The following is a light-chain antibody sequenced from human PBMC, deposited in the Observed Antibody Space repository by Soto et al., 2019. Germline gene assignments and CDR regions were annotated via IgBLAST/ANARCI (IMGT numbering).Light chain of an antibody. CDR1: QNVNNF. J-gene: IGKJ4*02. CDR2: EAS. Sequence: ETVLTQSPATLSLSPGERATLSCRASQNVNNFLAWYQQKPGQAPRLLIYEASKRATGIPARFSGSGSGTDFTLTISSLESEDIAVYYCQQRGDWPPLTFGGGTKVEI. CDR3: QQRGDWPPLT. V-gene: IGKV3-11*01.